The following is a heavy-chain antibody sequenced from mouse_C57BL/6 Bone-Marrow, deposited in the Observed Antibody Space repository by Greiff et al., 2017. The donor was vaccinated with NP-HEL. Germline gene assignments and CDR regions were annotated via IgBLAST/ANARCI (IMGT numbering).Heavy chain of an antibody. Sequence: EVKLVESGGGLVQSGRSLRLSCATSGFTFSDFYMEWVRQAPGKGLEWIAASRNKANDYTTEYSASVKGRFIVSRDTSQSILYLQMNALRAEDTAIYYGARDYYYGSAYAMDYWGQGTSVTVSS. CDR3: ARDYYYGSAYAMDY. V-gene: IGHV7-1*01. J-gene: IGHJ4*01. CDR2: SRNKANDYTT. D-gene: IGHD1-1*01. CDR1: GFTFSDFY.